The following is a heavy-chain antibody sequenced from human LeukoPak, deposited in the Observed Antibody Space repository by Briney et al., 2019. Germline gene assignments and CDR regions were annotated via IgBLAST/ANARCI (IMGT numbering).Heavy chain of an antibody. Sequence: PSGTLSLTCAVSGGSISSSNWWSCVRQPPGKGLEWIGEIYHSGSTNYNPSLKSRVTISVDKSKNQFSLELSSVTAADTAVYYCARVKGGAKDYYGMDVWGKGTTVTVSS. J-gene: IGHJ6*04. V-gene: IGHV4-4*02. CDR1: GGSISSSNW. CDR3: ARVKGGAKDYYGMDV. D-gene: IGHD4/OR15-4a*01. CDR2: IYHSGST.